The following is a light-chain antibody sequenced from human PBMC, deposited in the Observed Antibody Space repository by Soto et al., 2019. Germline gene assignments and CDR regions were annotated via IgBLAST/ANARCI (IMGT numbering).Light chain of an antibody. CDR2: EVN. V-gene: IGLV2-14*03. CDR1: SSDVGAYIY. J-gene: IGLJ1*01. Sequence: QTASVSGSPGQSITISCGGTSSDVGAYIYVSWYQQYPGKAPKLIIYEVNNRPSGVSGRFSGSKSDTTAYLTISGLQAEDEADYYCSSYSDSDTKVFGTGTKLTVL. CDR3: SSYSDSDTKV.